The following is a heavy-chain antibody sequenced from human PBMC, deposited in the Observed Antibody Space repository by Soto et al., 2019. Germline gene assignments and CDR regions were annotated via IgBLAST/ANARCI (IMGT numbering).Heavy chain of an antibody. CDR1: GFTFSSYA. D-gene: IGHD5-18*01. J-gene: IGHJ4*02. V-gene: IGHV3-30*04. CDR3: ARDERGYSYGYFDY. Sequence: GESLKISCAASGFTFSSYAMHWVRQAPGKGLEWVAVISYDGSNKYYADSVKGRFTISRDNSKNTLYLQMNSLRAEDTAVYYCARDERGYSYGYFDYWGQGTLVTVSS. CDR2: ISYDGSNK.